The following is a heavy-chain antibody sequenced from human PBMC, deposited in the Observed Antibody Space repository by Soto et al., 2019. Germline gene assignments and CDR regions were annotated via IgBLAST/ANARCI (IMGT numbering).Heavy chain of an antibody. CDR2: ISTDLRAL. V-gene: IGHV3-48*04. D-gene: IGHD5-18*01. J-gene: IGHJ4*02. CDR3: ARDFYGGYTYGPGDY. Sequence: GGSLRLSCAASGFTISTYHLNWVRQAPGKGLEWVSYISTDLRALYYADSVRGRFTISRDNAKRSLYLQMKSLRAEDTAVYYCARDFYGGYTYGPGDYWGQGALVTVSS. CDR1: GFTISTYH.